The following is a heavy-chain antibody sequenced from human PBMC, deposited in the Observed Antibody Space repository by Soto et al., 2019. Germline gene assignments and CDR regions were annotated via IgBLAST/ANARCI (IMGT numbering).Heavy chain of an antibody. V-gene: IGHV1-69*13. J-gene: IGHJ6*02. D-gene: IGHD6-19*01. Sequence: ASVKVSCKTSRVAFSRFIVTWVRQAPGLGLEWVGGISPIFGTANYAQKFEGRVTITADQSTSTAYMEVNNLRSEDTAVYYCAKVRYSSPMGYYYGMDVWGQRTPVTVSS. CDR3: AKVRYSSPMGYYYGMDV. CDR2: ISPIFGTA. CDR1: RVAFSRFI.